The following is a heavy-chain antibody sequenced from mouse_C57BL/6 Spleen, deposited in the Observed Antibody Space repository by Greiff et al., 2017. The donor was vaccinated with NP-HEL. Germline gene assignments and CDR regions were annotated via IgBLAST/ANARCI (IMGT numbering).Heavy chain of an antibody. CDR3: ARGTFPTIGTPFYAMDY. CDR1: GFTFSDYG. J-gene: IGHJ4*01. CDR2: ISSGSSTI. Sequence: EVKLMESGGGLVKPGGSLKLSCAASGFTFSDYGMHWVRQAPEKGLEWVAYISSGSSTIYYADTVKGRFTISSNNANNTLFLQMTSLRSKDTAMYYCARGTFPTIGTPFYAMDYWGQGTSVTVSS. V-gene: IGHV5-17*01. D-gene: IGHD2-5*01.